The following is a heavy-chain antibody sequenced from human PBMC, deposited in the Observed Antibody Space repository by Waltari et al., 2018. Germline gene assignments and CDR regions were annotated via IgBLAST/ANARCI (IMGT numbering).Heavy chain of an antibody. J-gene: IGHJ4*02. CDR3: ARERTCGGVNQPKAP. V-gene: IGHV1-69-2*01. Sequence: EVQLVQSGAEVKKPGATVKISCKVSGYTFTAYYMHWVQQAPGKGLEWMGLVEPEYGETIYSETFHGRVTRTTDTSTSTAYMEQRSLRSDDTAVDYCARERTCGGVNQPKAPWGQGTLVTVSS. D-gene: IGHD3-16*01. CDR2: VEPEYGET. CDR1: GYTFTAYY.